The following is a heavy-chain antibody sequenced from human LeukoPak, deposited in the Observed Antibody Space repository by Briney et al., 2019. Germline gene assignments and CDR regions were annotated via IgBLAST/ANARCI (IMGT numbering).Heavy chain of an antibody. CDR3: ASLLRRDGYNYCFDY. Sequence: SETLSLTCTVSGGSISSYYWSWIRQPPGKGLEWIGYIYYSGSTNYNPSLKSRVTTSVDTSKNQFSLKLSSVTAADTAVYYCASLLRRDGYNYCFDYWGQGTLVTVSS. CDR2: IYYSGST. V-gene: IGHV4-59*01. CDR1: GGSISSYY. J-gene: IGHJ4*02. D-gene: IGHD5-24*01.